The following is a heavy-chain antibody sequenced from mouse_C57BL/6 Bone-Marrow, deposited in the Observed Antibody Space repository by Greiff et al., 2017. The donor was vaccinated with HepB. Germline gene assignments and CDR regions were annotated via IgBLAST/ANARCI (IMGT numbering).Heavy chain of an antibody. CDR1: GYTFTSYG. CDR2: IYPRSGNT. Sequence: VQLQESGAELARPGASVKLSCKASGYTFTSYGISWVKQRTGQGLEWIGEIYPRSGNTYYNEKFKGKATLTADKSSSTAYMELRSLTSEDSAVYFCARKTENGYFDVWGTGTTVTVSS. V-gene: IGHV1-81*01. J-gene: IGHJ1*03. CDR3: ARKTENGYFDV.